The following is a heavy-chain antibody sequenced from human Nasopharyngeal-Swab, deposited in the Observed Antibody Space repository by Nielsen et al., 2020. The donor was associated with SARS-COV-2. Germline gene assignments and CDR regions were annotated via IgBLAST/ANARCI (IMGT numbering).Heavy chain of an antibody. Sequence: SETLSLTCTVSGGSISSYYWSWIRQPPGKGLEWIGYIYYSGSTNYNPSLKSRVTISVDTSKNQFSLKLSSVTAADTAVYYCARRKGCSGYGMDVWGQGTTVTVSS. V-gene: IGHV4-59*08. J-gene: IGHJ6*02. D-gene: IGHD5-12*01. CDR3: ARRKGCSGYGMDV. CDR1: GGSISSYY. CDR2: IYYSGST.